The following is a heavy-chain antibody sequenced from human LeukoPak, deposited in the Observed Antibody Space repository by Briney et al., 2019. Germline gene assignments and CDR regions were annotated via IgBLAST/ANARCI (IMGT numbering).Heavy chain of an antibody. V-gene: IGHV4-59*01. Sequence: SETLSLTCTVSGGSISSYYWSWIRQPPGKGLEWIGYIYYSGSTNYNPSLKSRVTISVDTSKNQFSLKLSSVTAADTAVYYCARGRRRGIVAAAFDYWGQGTLVTVSS. CDR2: IYYSGST. CDR1: GGSISSYY. D-gene: IGHD6-13*01. CDR3: ARGRRRGIVAAAFDY. J-gene: IGHJ4*02.